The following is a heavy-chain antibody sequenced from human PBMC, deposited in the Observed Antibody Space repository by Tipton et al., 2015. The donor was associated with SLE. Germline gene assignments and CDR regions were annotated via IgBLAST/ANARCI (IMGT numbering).Heavy chain of an antibody. Sequence: QVQLVQSGAEVKKPGASVKVSCKASGYTFTSYYMHWVRQAPGQGLEWMGIINPSGGSPSYAQKFQGRVTMTRDTSTSTVYMERSSLRSEDTAVYYCARGDRTHDAFDIWGQGTMVTVSS. CDR3: ARGDRTHDAFDI. CDR1: GYTFTSYY. CDR2: INPSGGSP. V-gene: IGHV1-46*01. J-gene: IGHJ3*02.